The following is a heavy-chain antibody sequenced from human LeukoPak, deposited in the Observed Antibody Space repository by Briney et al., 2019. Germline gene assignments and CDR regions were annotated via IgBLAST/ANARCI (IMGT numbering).Heavy chain of an antibody. CDR2: IIPIFGTA. D-gene: IGHD5-18*01. Sequence: SVKVYCKASGGTFSSYAISWVRQAPGQGLEWMGGIIPIFGTANYAQKFQGRVTITADESTSTAYMELSSLRSEDTAVYYCARSARGYSYAYESNFDYWGQGTLVTVSS. J-gene: IGHJ4*02. CDR1: GGTFSSYA. CDR3: ARSARGYSYAYESNFDY. V-gene: IGHV1-69*13.